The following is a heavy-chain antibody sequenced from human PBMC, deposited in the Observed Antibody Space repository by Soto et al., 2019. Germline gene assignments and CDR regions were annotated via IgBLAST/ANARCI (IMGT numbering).Heavy chain of an antibody. CDR2: IIPIYGTA. V-gene: IGHV1-69*01. CDR3: ARGGEVDLSPRLYYFDY. J-gene: IGHJ4*02. D-gene: IGHD3-10*01. Sequence: QVQLVQSGAEVKKPGSSVKVSCKASGGTFSSYAISWVRQAPGQGLEWMGGIIPIYGTANYAQKFQGRVTITADESTSTAYMELSSLRSVDTAVYYWARGGEVDLSPRLYYFDYWGQGTLVTVSS. CDR1: GGTFSSYA.